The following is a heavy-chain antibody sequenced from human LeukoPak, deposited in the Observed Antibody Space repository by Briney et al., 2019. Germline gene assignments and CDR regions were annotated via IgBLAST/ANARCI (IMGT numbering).Heavy chain of an antibody. CDR3: ARDRGGMDSSLT. V-gene: IGHV1-2*02. D-gene: IGHD3-22*01. J-gene: IGHJ5*02. Sequence: ASVKVSCKASGYTFTSYYMHWVRQAPGQGLEWMGWINPNSGGTNYAQKFQGRVTMTRDTSISTAYMELSRLRSDDTAVYYCARDRGGMDSSLTWGQGTLVTVSS. CDR1: GYTFTSYY. CDR2: INPNSGGT.